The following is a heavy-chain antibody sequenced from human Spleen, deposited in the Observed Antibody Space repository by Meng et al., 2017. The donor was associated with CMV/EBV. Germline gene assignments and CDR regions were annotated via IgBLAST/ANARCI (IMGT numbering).Heavy chain of an antibody. CDR3: ATDPYSHDSSGPPYFDS. CDR1: GFVFSDCG. Sequence: GGSLRLSCVASGFVFSDCGMNWVRQAPGKGLEWVASISSRGTYIYYADSLTGRFTISRDNTKNSLHLQMNSLRADDTAIYYCATDPYSHDSSGPPYFDSWGQGTLVTVSS. D-gene: IGHD3-22*01. CDR2: ISSRGTYI. V-gene: IGHV3-21*01. J-gene: IGHJ4*02.